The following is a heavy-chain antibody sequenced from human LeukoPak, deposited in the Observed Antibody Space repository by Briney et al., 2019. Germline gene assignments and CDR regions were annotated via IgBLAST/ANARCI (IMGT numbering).Heavy chain of an antibody. CDR2: IYSGGST. CDR1: GFTFSSNY. V-gene: IGHV3-53*01. D-gene: IGHD3-9*01. Sequence: GGSLRLSCAASGFTFSSNYMSWVRQAPGKGLEWVSVIYSGGSTYYADSVKGRFTISRDNSKNTLYLQMNSLRAEDTAVYYCARGYYDILTGYSPTGEPFDYWGQGTLVTVSS. J-gene: IGHJ4*02. CDR3: ARGYYDILTGYSPTGEPFDY.